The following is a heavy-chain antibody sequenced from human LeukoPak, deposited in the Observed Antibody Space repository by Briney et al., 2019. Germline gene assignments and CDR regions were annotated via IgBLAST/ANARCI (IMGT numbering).Heavy chain of an antibody. J-gene: IGHJ4*02. V-gene: IGHV3-73*01. D-gene: IGHD1-14*01. CDR1: GFTFSGSA. CDR3: TRMGCGRSVDY. CDR2: IRSKANSYAT. Sequence: GGSLRLSCAASGFTFSGSAIHWVRQASGKGLEWVGRIRSKANSYATEYAASVKGRFTISRDDPEKTAYLQMNSLKIEDTAVYYCTRMGCGRSVDYWGQGTLVTVSS.